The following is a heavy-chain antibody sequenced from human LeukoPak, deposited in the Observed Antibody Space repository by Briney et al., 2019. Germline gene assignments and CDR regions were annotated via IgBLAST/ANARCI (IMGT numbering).Heavy chain of an antibody. CDR3: AKDLYLWYFDY. D-gene: IGHD2-2*01. J-gene: IGHJ4*02. Sequence: GGSLRLSCAASGFTFSTYAMSWVRHAPGKGLEWVSAITGSGGSTYYADSVRGRFTISRDNSKNTLYLQVNSLRAEDAAVYYCAKDLYLWYFDYWGQGTLVTVSS. CDR1: GFTFSTYA. V-gene: IGHV3-23*01. CDR2: ITGSGGST.